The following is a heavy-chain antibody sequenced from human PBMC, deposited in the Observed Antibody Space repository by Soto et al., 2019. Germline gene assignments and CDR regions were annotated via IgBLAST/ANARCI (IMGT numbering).Heavy chain of an antibody. V-gene: IGHV3-53*01. D-gene: IGHD5-18*01. Sequence: GGSLRLSCAASGFTFRSFTMNWVRQAPGKGLEWVSVIYSGGSTYYADSVKGRFTISRDNSKNTLYLQMNSLRAEDTAVYYCAREIRTSPSWFDPWGQGTLVTVS. CDR1: GFTFRSFT. CDR3: AREIRTSPSWFDP. J-gene: IGHJ5*02. CDR2: IYSGGST.